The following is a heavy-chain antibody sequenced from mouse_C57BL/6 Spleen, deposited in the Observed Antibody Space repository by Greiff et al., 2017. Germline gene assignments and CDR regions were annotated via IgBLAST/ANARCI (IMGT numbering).Heavy chain of an antibody. CDR1: GFNIKDYY. J-gene: IGHJ4*01. D-gene: IGHD1-1*01. CDR3: TYLPGSPFMEY. CDR2: IDPEDGDT. V-gene: IGHV14-1*01. Sequence: VQLQQSGAELVRPGASVKLSCTASGFNIKDYYMHWVKQRPEQGLEWIGRIDPEDGDTEYAPKFQGKATMTADTSPNTAYLQLSSLTSEDTAVYYCTYLPGSPFMEYCGQGASVTLSS.